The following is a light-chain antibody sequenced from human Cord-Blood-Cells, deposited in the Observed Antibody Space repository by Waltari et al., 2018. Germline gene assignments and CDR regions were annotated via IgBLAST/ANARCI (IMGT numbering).Light chain of an antibody. Sequence: SYELTQPPSVSVSPGQTASITCPGDKLGDNYACWYQQTPGQSPVLVIYQDSKRPSGIPERFSGSNSGNTATLTISGTQAMDEADYYCQAWDSSTAWVFGGGTKLTVL. CDR2: QDS. CDR3: QAWDSSTAWV. V-gene: IGLV3-1*01. CDR1: KLGDNY. J-gene: IGLJ3*02.